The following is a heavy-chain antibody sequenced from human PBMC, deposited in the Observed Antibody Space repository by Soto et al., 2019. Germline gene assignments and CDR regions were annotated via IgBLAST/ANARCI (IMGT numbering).Heavy chain of an antibody. J-gene: IGHJ6*02. Sequence: QVQLVESGGGVVQPGRSLRLSCAASGFTCRSYGMHWVRQAPGKGLEWVAVIWYDGSNKYYADSVKGRFTISRDNSKNTLYLHMNSLRAEDTAVYYCARDGDIVVVVAATGHYYGMDVWGQGTTVTVSS. D-gene: IGHD2-15*01. CDR2: IWYDGSNK. CDR1: GFTCRSYG. CDR3: ARDGDIVVVVAATGHYYGMDV. V-gene: IGHV3-33*01.